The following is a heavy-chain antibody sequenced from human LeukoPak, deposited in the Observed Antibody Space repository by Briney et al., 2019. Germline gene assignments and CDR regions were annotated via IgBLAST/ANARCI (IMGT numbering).Heavy chain of an antibody. CDR1: GGSFSGYY. Sequence: SETLSLTCDVYGGSFSGYYWSWIRQPPGKGLEWIGEINHSGSTNYNPSLKSRVTISVDTSKNQFSLKLSSVTAADTAVYYCARVGVVPAARGRRAFDIWGQGTMVTVSS. J-gene: IGHJ3*02. CDR3: ARVGVVPAARGRRAFDI. D-gene: IGHD2-2*01. V-gene: IGHV4-34*01. CDR2: INHSGST.